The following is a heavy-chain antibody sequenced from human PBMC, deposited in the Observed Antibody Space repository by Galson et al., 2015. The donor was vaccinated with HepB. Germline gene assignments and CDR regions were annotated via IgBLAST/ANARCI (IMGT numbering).Heavy chain of an antibody. Sequence: SVKVSCKASGYTFTSYGISWVRQAPGQGLEWMGWISAYNGNTNYAQKLQGRVTMTTDTSTSTAYMELRSLRSDDTAVYYCARDTYYYDSSGYYEYNWFDPWGQGTLVTVSS. J-gene: IGHJ5*02. CDR3: ARDTYYYDSSGYYEYNWFDP. CDR2: ISAYNGNT. D-gene: IGHD3-22*01. V-gene: IGHV1-18*04. CDR1: GYTFTSYG.